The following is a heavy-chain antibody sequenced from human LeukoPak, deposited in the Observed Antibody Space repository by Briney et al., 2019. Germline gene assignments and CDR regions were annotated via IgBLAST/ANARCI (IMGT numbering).Heavy chain of an antibody. V-gene: IGHV1-2*06. D-gene: IGHD2-8*01. Sequence: ASVRVSCKASGYTFTGYYMHWVRQAPGQGLEWMGRINPNSGGTNYAQKFQGRVTMTRDTSISTAYMELSRLRSDDTAVYYCARGAVYAMNWFDPWGQGTLVTVSS. J-gene: IGHJ5*02. CDR3: ARGAVYAMNWFDP. CDR2: INPNSGGT. CDR1: GYTFTGYY.